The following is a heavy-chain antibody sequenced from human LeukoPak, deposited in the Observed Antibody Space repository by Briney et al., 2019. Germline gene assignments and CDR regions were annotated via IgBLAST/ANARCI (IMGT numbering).Heavy chain of an antibody. J-gene: IGHJ4*02. CDR2: ISGSGGST. V-gene: IGHV3-23*01. Sequence: GGSLRLSCAASGFTFSSYGMSWVRQAPGKGLEWVSAISGSGGSTYYADSVKGRFTISRDSSKNTLYLQMNSLRAEDTAVYYCAKGPIAVAGTSFDYWGQGTLVTVSS. CDR3: AKGPIAVAGTSFDY. CDR1: GFTFSSYG. D-gene: IGHD6-19*01.